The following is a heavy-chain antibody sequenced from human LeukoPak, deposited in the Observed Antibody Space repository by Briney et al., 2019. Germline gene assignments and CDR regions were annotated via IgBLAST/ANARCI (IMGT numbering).Heavy chain of an antibody. V-gene: IGHV4-59*01. CDR3: ARETSQKGAHYMDV. D-gene: IGHD3-16*01. CDR1: GGSISSYY. Sequence: SETLSLTCTVSGGSISSYYWSWIRQPPGKGLEWIGDIYYSGYTNYNPSLRSRVTISVDTSKNQFSLKLRSVTAADTAVYYCARETSQKGAHYMDVWGKGTTVTISS. J-gene: IGHJ6*03. CDR2: IYYSGYT.